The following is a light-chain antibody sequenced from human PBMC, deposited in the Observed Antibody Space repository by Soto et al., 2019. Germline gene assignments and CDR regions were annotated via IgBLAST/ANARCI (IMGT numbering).Light chain of an antibody. CDR2: ASS. CDR3: QQANSFPIT. J-gene: IGKJ5*01. V-gene: IGKV1D-12*01. CDR1: QGISSW. Sequence: DIQMTQSPSSVSASVGDRVTITCRASQGISSWLAWYQQKPGEAPKLLIYASSSLQIGVPSRFSGSGFRPDFTLTSSSLQPEVFATDYCQQANSFPITFGQGPRLEIK.